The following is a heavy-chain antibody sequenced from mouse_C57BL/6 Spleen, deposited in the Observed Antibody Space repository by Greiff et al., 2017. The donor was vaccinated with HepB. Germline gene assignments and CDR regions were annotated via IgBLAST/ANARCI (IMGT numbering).Heavy chain of an antibody. J-gene: IGHJ4*01. CDR2: IWSGGST. Sequence: VQLQQSGPGLVQPSQCLSITCTVSGFSLTSYGVHWVRQSPGKGLEWLGVIWSGGSTDYNAAFISRLSISKDNSKSQVFFKMNSLQADDTAIYYCARKWSYAMDYWGQGTSVTVSS. CDR1: GFSLTSYG. D-gene: IGHD1-1*02. CDR3: ARKWSYAMDY. V-gene: IGHV2-2*01.